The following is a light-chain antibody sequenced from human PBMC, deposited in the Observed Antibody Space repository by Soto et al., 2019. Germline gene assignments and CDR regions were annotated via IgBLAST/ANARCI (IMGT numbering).Light chain of an antibody. CDR2: GPS. Sequence: TEMTQSPATLSVSPGERVTLSCRASQSVGTNLAWYQQRPGQAPRLLIYGPSTRATGVPARFSGSGSGTEFTLTISSLQSEDLAVYYCQQYNNWPLHTFGQGTKLEIK. CDR1: QSVGTN. V-gene: IGKV3-15*01. J-gene: IGKJ2*01. CDR3: QQYNNWPLHT.